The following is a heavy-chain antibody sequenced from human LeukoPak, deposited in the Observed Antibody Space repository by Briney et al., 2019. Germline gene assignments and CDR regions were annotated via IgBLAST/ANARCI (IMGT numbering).Heavy chain of an antibody. V-gene: IGHV3-9*01. Sequence: GGSLRLSCAASGFTFDDYAMHWVRQAPGKGLEWVSGISWNSGSIGYADSVKGRFTISRDNAKNSLYLQMNSLRAEDTALYYCAKDIYCSGGSCFRSRSGYFDYWGQGTLVTVSS. CDR1: GFTFDDYA. CDR2: ISWNSGSI. D-gene: IGHD2-15*01. CDR3: AKDIYCSGGSCFRSRSGYFDY. J-gene: IGHJ4*02.